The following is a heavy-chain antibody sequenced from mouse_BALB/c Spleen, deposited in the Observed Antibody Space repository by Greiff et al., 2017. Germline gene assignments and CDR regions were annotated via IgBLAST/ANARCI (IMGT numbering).Heavy chain of an antibody. CDR2: INSNGGST. V-gene: IGHV5-6-2*01. Sequence: EVKLVESGGGLVKLGGSLKLSCAASGFTFSSYYMSWVRQTPEKRLELVAAINSNGGSTYYPDTVKGRFTISRDNAKNTLYLQMSSLKSEDTALYYCARGGSDRYAMDYWGQGTSVTVSS. CDR3: ARGGSDRYAMDY. CDR1: GFTFSSYY. D-gene: IGHD2-14*01. J-gene: IGHJ4*01.